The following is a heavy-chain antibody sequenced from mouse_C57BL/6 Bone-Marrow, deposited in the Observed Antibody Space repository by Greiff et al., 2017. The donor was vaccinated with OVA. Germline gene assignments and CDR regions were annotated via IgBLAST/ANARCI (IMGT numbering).Heavy chain of an antibody. Sequence: QVQLQQSGPELVKPGASVKISCKASGYSFTSYYIHWVKQRPGQGLEWIGWIYPGSGNTKYNEKFKGKATLTADTSSSTAYMQLSSLTSEDSAVYYCAREGRTGTFAYWGQGTLVTVSA. J-gene: IGHJ3*01. CDR2: IYPGSGNT. D-gene: IGHD4-1*01. CDR1: GYSFTSYY. V-gene: IGHV1-66*01. CDR3: AREGRTGTFAY.